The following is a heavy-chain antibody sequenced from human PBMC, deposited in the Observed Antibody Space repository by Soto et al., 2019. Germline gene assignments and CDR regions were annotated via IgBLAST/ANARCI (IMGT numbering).Heavy chain of an antibody. J-gene: IGHJ5*02. CDR3: ARVPGS. V-gene: IGHV4-59*12. CDR1: GGSISSYY. CDR2: IYYSGST. Sequence: SETLSLACTVSGGSISSYYWSWIRQPPGKGLEWIGYIYYSGSTYYNPSLKSRVTISVDRSKNQFSLKLSSVTAADTAVYYCARVPGSWRQGTLVTVSS.